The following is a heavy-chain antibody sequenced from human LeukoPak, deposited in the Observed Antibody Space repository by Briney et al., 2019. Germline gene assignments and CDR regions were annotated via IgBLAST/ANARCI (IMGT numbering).Heavy chain of an antibody. CDR1: GGTFSSYA. D-gene: IGHD3-3*01. Sequence: WASVKVSCKASGGTFSSYAISWVRQAPGQGLEWMGGIIPIFGTANYAQKFQGRVTITTDESTSTAYMELSSLRSEDTAVYYCARDEWLLGFFDYWGRGTLVTVSS. CDR3: ARDEWLLGFFDY. V-gene: IGHV1-69*05. CDR2: IIPIFGTA. J-gene: IGHJ4*02.